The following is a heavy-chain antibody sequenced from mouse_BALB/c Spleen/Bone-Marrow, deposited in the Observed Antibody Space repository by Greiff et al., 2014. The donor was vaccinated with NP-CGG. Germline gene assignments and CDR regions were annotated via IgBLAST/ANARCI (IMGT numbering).Heavy chain of an antibody. J-gene: IGHJ3*01. CDR3: AREGYYGSPFAY. CDR2: ISPSTGYT. CDR1: GYTFTSYW. V-gene: IGHV1-7*01. D-gene: IGHD1-1*01. Sequence: VMLVESGAELAKPGASVKMSCKASGYTFTSYWMHWVKQRPGQGLEWIGYISPSTGYTEYNQKFKDKATLTADKSSSTAYMQLSSLTSEDSAVYYCAREGYYGSPFAYWGQGTLVTVSA.